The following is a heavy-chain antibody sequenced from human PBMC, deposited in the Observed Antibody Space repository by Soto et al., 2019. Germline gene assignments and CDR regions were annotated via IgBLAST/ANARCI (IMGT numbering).Heavy chain of an antibody. CDR1: GCSLSTPGVC. CDR2: IFWDDDK. Sequence: QITLKESGPTLVKPTQTLTLTCTCSGCSLSTPGVCVCWVRQPPGKALVWLALIFWDDDKRYSTSLKSRLTITKDTSKNQVVLTMTNMDPVDTATYYCASYPGYRIFDCRGQGTLVAVSS. V-gene: IGHV2-5*02. D-gene: IGHD3-16*02. J-gene: IGHJ4*02. CDR3: ASYPGYRIFDC.